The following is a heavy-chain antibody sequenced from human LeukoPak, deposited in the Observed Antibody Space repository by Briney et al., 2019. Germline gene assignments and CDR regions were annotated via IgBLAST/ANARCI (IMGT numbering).Heavy chain of an antibody. CDR2: IYYSGST. CDR1: GGSISSYY. CDR3: ASLSVAVAGSLDY. D-gene: IGHD6-19*01. Sequence: PSETLSLTCTVSGGSISSYYWSWIRQPPGKGLEWIGYIYYSGSTNYNPSLKSRVTISVDTSKNQFSLKLSSVTAADTAVYYCASLSVAVAGSLDYWGQGTLVTVSS. J-gene: IGHJ4*02. V-gene: IGHV4-59*01.